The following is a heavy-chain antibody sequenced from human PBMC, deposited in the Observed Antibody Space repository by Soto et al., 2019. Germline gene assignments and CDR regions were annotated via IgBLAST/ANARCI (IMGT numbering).Heavy chain of an antibody. Sequence: SETLSLTCTVSGGSLSSYYWSWVRQPPGKGLEWIGYIYYSGSTNYNPSLKSRVTISVDTSKNQFSLKLSSVTAADTAVYYCARDHGIAARPGGMDVWGQGTTVTVSS. D-gene: IGHD6-6*01. J-gene: IGHJ6*02. CDR1: GGSLSSYY. V-gene: IGHV4-59*01. CDR3: ARDHGIAARPGGMDV. CDR2: IYYSGST.